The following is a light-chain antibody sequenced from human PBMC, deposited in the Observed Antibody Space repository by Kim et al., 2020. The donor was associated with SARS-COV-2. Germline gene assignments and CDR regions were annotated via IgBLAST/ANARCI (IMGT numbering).Light chain of an antibody. Sequence: SALTQPASVSGSPGQSITISCTGTSSDVGNYNLVSWYQQYPGKAPKLMIYEVTKRPSGVSDRFSGSKSGNTASLTISGLQAEDEADYYCSSYVGFMPLVFGGGTQLTVL. J-gene: IGLJ3*02. V-gene: IGLV2-23*02. CDR1: SSDVGNYNL. CDR2: EVT. CDR3: SSYVGFMPLV.